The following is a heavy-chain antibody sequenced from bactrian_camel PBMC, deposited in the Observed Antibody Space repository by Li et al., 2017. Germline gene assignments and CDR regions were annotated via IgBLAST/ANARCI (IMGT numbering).Heavy chain of an antibody. CDR1: GFTFNAYA. V-gene: IGHV3S31*01. CDR2: INSAGGST. CDR3: VADPQGYDYCSGL. D-gene: IGHD3*01. J-gene: IGHJ4*01. Sequence: VQLVESGGGLVQPGGSLRLSCAAAGFTFNAYAMSWVRQAPGKGLEWVSGINSAGGSTYYADSVKGRFAISQDNAQNTLYLHLNSLKTDDTAVYYCVADPQGYDYCSGLWGQGTQVTVS.